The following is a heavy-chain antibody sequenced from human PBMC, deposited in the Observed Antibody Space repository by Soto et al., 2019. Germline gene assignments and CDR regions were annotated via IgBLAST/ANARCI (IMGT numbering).Heavy chain of an antibody. Sequence: ASVKVSCKASGYTFTGYYMHWVRQAPGQGLEWMGWINPNSGGTNYAQKFQGWVTMTRDTSISTAYMELSRLRSDDTAVYYCAREPRPLLYYDILTGYPPRSYYYYGMDVWGQGTTVTVSS. J-gene: IGHJ6*02. CDR2: INPNSGGT. V-gene: IGHV1-2*04. D-gene: IGHD3-9*01. CDR3: AREPRPLLYYDILTGYPPRSYYYYGMDV. CDR1: GYTFTGYY.